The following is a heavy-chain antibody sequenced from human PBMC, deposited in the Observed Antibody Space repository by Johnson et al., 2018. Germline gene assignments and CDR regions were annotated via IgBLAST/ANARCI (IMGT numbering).Heavy chain of an antibody. D-gene: IGHD3-3*01. CDR3: ARRIFGRYGMDV. CDR1: GFTFSSYG. J-gene: IGHJ6*02. Sequence: VQLVETGGGVVQPGRSLRLSCAASGFTFSSYGMHWVRQAPGKGLEWVAVIWYDGSNKYYADSVKGRFTISRDNSKNTLYLQMNSLRAEDTVVYYCARRIFGRYGMDVWGQGTTVTVSS. V-gene: IGHV3-33*01. CDR2: IWYDGSNK.